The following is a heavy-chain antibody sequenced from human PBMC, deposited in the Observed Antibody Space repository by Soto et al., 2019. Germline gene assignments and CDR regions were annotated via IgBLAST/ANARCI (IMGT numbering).Heavy chain of an antibody. CDR3: ARVSSGYPRRDAFDI. D-gene: IGHD3-22*01. J-gene: IGHJ3*02. CDR1: GYTFTGYY. Sequence: ASVKVSCKASGYTFTGYYMHWVRQAPGQGLEWVGWINPNSGGTNYAQKFQGWVTMTRDTSISTAYMELSRLRSDDTAVYYCARVSSGYPRRDAFDIWGQGTMVTVSS. CDR2: INPNSGGT. V-gene: IGHV1-2*04.